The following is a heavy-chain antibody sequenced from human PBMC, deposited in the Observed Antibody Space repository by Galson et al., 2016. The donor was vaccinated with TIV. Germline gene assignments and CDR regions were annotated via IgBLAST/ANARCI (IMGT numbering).Heavy chain of an antibody. V-gene: IGHV3-11*04. CDR1: GFRFSDYY. CDR3: VGGANSAEK. J-gene: IGHJ4*02. CDR2: LSYDSVAI. D-gene: IGHD4/OR15-4a*01. Sequence: SLRLSCAASGFRFSDYYMSWIRQSPGRGLEWLSYLSYDSVAIKYADSVEGRFTISRDNAKGSLTLHMSSLRAEDTAVYYCVGGANSAEKWGLGTQVTVSS.